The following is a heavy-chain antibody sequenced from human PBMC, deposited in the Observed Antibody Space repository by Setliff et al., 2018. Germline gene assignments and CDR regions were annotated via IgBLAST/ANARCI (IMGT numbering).Heavy chain of an antibody. J-gene: IGHJ5*02. CDR2: IIPMFGTT. V-gene: IGHV1-69*13. CDR3: VRSGKFGMRFWFDQ. Sequence: VASVKVSCKASGGTFSSYAINWVRQAPGQGLEWMGGIIPMFGTTNYAQKFQGRVTITADESTTTAYMELSSLRSEDTAFYYCVRSGKFGMRFWFDQWGQGTLVTVSS. CDR1: GGTFSSYA. D-gene: IGHD1-26*01.